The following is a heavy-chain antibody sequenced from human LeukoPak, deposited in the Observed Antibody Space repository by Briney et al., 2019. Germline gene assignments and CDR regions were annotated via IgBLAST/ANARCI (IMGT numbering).Heavy chain of an antibody. CDR1: GFTFSSYS. J-gene: IGHJ5*02. Sequence: GGSLRLSCAASGFTFSSYSMNWVRQAPGKGLEWVSSISSSSSYIYYADSVKGRFTISRDNAKNSLYLQTNSLGAEDTAVYYCARGYCTNGVCYLPWFDPWGQGTLVTVSS. V-gene: IGHV3-21*01. CDR3: ARGYCTNGVCYLPWFDP. CDR2: ISSSSSYI. D-gene: IGHD2-8*01.